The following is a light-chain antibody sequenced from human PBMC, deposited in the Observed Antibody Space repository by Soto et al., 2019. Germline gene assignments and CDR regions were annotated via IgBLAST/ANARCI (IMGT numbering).Light chain of an antibody. Sequence: QSLLTQPASLSVSPGQSSTVSCTGTSSDAGGYNYVSWYQQHPGKAPKLMIYDVSNRPSGVSNRFSGSKSGNTASLTISGLQAEDEADYYCNSYTSSSTYVFGTGTKVTVL. CDR2: DVS. CDR3: NSYTSSSTYV. V-gene: IGLV2-14*01. CDR1: SSDAGGYNY. J-gene: IGLJ1*01.